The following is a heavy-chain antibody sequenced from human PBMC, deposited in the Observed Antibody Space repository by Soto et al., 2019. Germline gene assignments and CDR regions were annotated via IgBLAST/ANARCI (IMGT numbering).Heavy chain of an antibody. CDR2: IYYSGST. V-gene: IGHV4-59*01. CDR1: GGSISSYY. D-gene: IGHD3-10*01. J-gene: IGHJ5*02. Sequence: SETLSLTCTVSGGSISSYYWSWIRQPPGKGLEWIGYIYYSGSTNYNPSLESRVTISVDTSKNQFSLKLSSVTAADTAVYYCAGGFGDSYNWFDPWGQGTLVTVSS. CDR3: AGGFGDSYNWFDP.